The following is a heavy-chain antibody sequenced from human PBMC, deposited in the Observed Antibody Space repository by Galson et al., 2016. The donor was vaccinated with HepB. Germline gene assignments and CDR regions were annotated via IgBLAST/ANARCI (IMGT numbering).Heavy chain of an antibody. Sequence: SLRLSCAASGFTFSSYGMSWVRQAPGKGLEWVSGICGSGTCTYFADSVKGRFTISRDNSKNTLYLQMNSLRAEDTAVYYCAKEDPSNVWGSYRYLNYFDYWGQGTLITVSS. V-gene: IGHV3-23*01. CDR3: AKEDPSNVWGSYRYLNYFDY. J-gene: IGHJ4*02. D-gene: IGHD3-16*02. CDR2: ICGSGTCT. CDR1: GFTFSSYG.